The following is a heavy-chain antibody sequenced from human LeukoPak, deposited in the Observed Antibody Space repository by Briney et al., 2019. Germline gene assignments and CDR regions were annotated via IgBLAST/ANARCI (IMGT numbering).Heavy chain of an antibody. CDR3: AKDFIAAADDAFDI. CDR2: ISYDGSNK. D-gene: IGHD6-13*01. CDR1: GFTFSSYG. V-gene: IGHV3-30*18. Sequence: QPGRSLRLSCAASGFTFSSYGMHWVRQAPGKGLEWVAVISYDGSNKYYADSVKGRFTISRDNSKNTLYLQMNSLRAEDTAVYYCAKDFIAAADDAFDIWGQGTMVTVSS. J-gene: IGHJ3*02.